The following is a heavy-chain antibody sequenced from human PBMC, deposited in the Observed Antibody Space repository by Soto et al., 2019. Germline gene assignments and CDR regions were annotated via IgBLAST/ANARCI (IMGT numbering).Heavy chain of an antibody. V-gene: IGHV1-3*01. CDR3: TRDPGRSWFDP. Sequence: ASVKVSCKASGYTFTTYTLQWLRQAPGQSLEWMGWINPGNGDTKYSQTFQGRVTITSDTSASTAYTELSSLRSEDTAVYYCTRDPGRSWFDPWGQGTLVTVSS. D-gene: IGHD3-10*01. J-gene: IGHJ5*02. CDR1: GYTFTTYT. CDR2: INPGNGDT.